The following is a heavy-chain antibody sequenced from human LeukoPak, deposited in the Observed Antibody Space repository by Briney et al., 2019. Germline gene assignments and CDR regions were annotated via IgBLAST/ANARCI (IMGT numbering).Heavy chain of an antibody. Sequence: ASETLSLTCAVYGGSFSGYYWTWIRQPPGKGLEWIGEINHSGSTNYNPSLKSRVTISVDTSKNQFSLKLSSVTAADTAVYYCAREGGFHSPAGIWGQGTMVTVSS. CDR2: INHSGST. CDR1: GGSFSGYY. D-gene: IGHD1-26*01. J-gene: IGHJ3*02. V-gene: IGHV4-34*01. CDR3: AREGGFHSPAGI.